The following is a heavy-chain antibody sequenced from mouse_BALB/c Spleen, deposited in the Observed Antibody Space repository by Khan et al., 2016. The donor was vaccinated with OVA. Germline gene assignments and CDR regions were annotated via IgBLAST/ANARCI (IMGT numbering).Heavy chain of an antibody. CDR1: GYTFTNYG. Sequence: QIQLVQSGPELKKPGETVKISCKASGYTFTNYGMNWVKQAPGKGLKWMGWINTYTGEPTYAEDFKGRIAFSLETSASTAYLQIGTRKNEDSGTCLCARSDGSFWFAYWGQGTLVTGS. J-gene: IGHJ3*01. D-gene: IGHD1-1*02. CDR2: INTYTGEP. CDR3: ARSDGSFWFAY. V-gene: IGHV9-3-1*01.